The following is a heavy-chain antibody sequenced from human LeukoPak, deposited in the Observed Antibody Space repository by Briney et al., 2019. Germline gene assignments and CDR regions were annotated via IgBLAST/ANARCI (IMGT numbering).Heavy chain of an antibody. D-gene: IGHD3-10*01. CDR2: IYPADSDT. CDR1: GYIFTHYW. J-gene: IGHJ4*02. CDR3: ARQSRDGSKTCGYYFDY. V-gene: IGHV5-51*01. Sequence: GEPLKISCQVSGYIFTHYWIGWVRQMPGKGLESMGIIYPADSDTTYSPSFQGQVTISADKSISTVYLQWSSLKASDTAMYYCARQSRDGSKTCGYYFDYWGQGTPVTVSS.